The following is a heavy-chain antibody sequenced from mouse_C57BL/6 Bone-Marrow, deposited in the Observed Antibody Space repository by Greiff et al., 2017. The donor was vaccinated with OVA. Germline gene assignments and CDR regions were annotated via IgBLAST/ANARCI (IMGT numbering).Heavy chain of an antibody. J-gene: IGHJ3*01. CDR1: GFTFSSYA. Sequence: EVMLVESGEGLVKPGGSLKLSCAASGFTFSSYAMSWVRQTPEKRLEWVAYISSGGDYIYYADTVKGRFTISRDNARNTLYLQMSSLKSEDTAMYYCTREGYYYGSSYLFAYWGQGTLVTVSA. V-gene: IGHV5-9-1*02. CDR2: ISSGGDYI. D-gene: IGHD1-1*01. CDR3: TREGYYYGSSYLFAY.